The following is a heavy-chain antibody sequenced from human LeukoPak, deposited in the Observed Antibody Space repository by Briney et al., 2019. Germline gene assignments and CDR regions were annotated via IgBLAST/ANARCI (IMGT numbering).Heavy chain of an antibody. CDR3: ARDCRLYGSGIYRYYYGMDV. J-gene: IGHJ6*02. CDR1: GFTFSSSS. CDR2: ITRQSTYI. Sequence: GGSLRLSCAASGFTFSSSSLNWVRQAPGKGLEWVSSITRQSTYIYYADSMKGRFTISRDSAKNSLYLQMNSLRADDTAVYYCARDCRLYGSGIYRYYYGMDVWGQGTTVTVSS. V-gene: IGHV3-21*01. D-gene: IGHD3-10*01.